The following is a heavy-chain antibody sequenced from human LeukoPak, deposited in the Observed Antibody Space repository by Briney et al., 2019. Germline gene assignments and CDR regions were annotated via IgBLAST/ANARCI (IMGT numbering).Heavy chain of an antibody. CDR1: GFTFSSYA. CDR2: ISYDGSNK. J-gene: IGHJ4*02. Sequence: PGRSLRLSCAASGFTFSSYAMHWVRQAPGKGLEWVAVISYDGSNKYYADSVKGRSTISRDNSKDTLYLQMNSLRPEDTAVYYCARVSSSVTSGTYYDLIDYWGQGTLVTVSS. V-gene: IGHV3-30-3*01. D-gene: IGHD1-26*01. CDR3: ARVSSSVTSGTYYDLIDY.